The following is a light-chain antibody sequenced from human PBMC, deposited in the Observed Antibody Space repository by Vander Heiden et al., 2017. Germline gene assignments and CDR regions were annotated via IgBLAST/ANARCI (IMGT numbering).Light chain of an antibody. V-gene: IGKV3-20*01. CDR2: GAS. CDR1: QSVSSTY. CDR3: QQYGSSPGT. J-gene: IGKJ1*01. Sequence: EIVLTQSAGLLSLSSGEKPTLSFRTIQSVSSTYLAWYQQKPGQAPRLLIYGASSRATGIPDRFSGSGSGTDFTLTISRLEPEDFAVYYCQQYGSSPGTFGQGTKVEIK.